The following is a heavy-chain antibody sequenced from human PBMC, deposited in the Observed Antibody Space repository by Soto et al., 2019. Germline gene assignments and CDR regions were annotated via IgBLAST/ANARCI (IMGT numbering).Heavy chain of an antibody. CDR3: ARPETNYDILTGYQENWFDP. V-gene: IGHV4-39*01. J-gene: IGHJ5*02. CDR2: FYYSGST. Sequence: SETLSLTCTVSGGSISSSSYYWGWIRQPPGKGLDWIGSFYYSGSTFYNPSLKSRVTISVDTSKNQFSLKLSSVTAADTAVYYCARPETNYDILTGYQENWFDPWGQGTLVTVSS. D-gene: IGHD3-9*01. CDR1: GGSISSSSYY.